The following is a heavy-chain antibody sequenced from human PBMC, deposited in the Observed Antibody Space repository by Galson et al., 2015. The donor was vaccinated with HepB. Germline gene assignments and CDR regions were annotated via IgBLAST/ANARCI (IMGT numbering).Heavy chain of an antibody. CDR2: IYYSGST. J-gene: IGHJ4*02. CDR1: GGSISSSSYY. Sequence: ETLSLTCTVSGGSISSSSYYWGWIRQPPGKGLEWIGSIYYSGSTYYNPSLKSRVTISVDTSKNQFSLKLTSVTDADTAVYYCARGPEPFDTAMGYWGQGTLVTVSS. D-gene: IGHD5-18*01. V-gene: IGHV4-39*07. CDR3: ARGPEPFDTAMGY.